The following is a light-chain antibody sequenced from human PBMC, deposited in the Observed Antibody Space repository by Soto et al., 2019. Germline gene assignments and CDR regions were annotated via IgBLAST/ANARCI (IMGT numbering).Light chain of an antibody. J-gene: IGLJ2*01. CDR1: SSDVGTYNL. CDR2: EVD. CDR3: CSYAGSSTLV. V-gene: IGLV2-23*02. Sequence: QSALTQPASVSGSPGQSTTISCTGTSSDVGTYNLVSWYQQHPGKAPKLMIYEVDKRPSGVSNRFSGSKSGNTASLTISGLQAEDEADYYCCSYAGSSTLVFGGGTQLTVL.